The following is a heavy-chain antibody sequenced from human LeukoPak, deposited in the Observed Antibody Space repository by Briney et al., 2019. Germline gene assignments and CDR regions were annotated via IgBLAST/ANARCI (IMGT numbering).Heavy chain of an antibody. CDR1: GFPFSSYG. CDR3: ASYDSPETGPNFDY. Sequence: PGRSLRLSCAASGFPFSSYGMHWVRQAPGKGLEWVANIKQDGSEKYYVDSVKGRYTISRDNAKNSLYPQMNSLRAEDTAVYYCASYDSPETGPNFDYWGQGTLVTVSS. V-gene: IGHV3-7*01. CDR2: IKQDGSEK. J-gene: IGHJ4*02. D-gene: IGHD3-3*01.